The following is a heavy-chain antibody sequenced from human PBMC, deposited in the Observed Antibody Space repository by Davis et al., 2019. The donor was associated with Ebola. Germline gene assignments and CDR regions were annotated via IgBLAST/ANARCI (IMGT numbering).Heavy chain of an antibody. J-gene: IGHJ5*02. V-gene: IGHV3-7*01. CDR3: ARDLGFNWFDP. Sequence: GESLKISCAASGLSLSSLGMSWVRQAPGKGLEWVATIKKDGVQKYYVGSVKGRFIISRDNAKNSLYLQMNSLRAEDTAVYYCARDLGFNWFDPWGQGTLVTVSS. CDR1: GLSLSSLG. CDR2: IKKDGVQK.